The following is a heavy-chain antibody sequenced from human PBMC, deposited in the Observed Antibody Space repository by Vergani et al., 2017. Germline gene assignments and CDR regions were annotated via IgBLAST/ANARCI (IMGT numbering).Heavy chain of an antibody. CDR1: GYTFTSYD. J-gene: IGHJ6*03. CDR3: AXPGIAAAEPYYYYYMDV. Sequence: QVQLVQSGAEVKKPGASVKVSCKASGYTFTSYDINWVRQATGQGLEWMGWMNPNSGNTCYAQKFQGRVTMTRNTSISTAYMELSSLRSEDTAVYYCAXPGIAAAEPYYYYYMDVWGKGTTVTVSS. D-gene: IGHD6-13*01. V-gene: IGHV1-8*01. CDR2: MNPNSGNT.